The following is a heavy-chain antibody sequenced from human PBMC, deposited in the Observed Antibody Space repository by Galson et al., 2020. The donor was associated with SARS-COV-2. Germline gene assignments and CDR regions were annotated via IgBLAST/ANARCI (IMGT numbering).Heavy chain of an antibody. Sequence: ASVKVSCKTSGYTFMTFGISWVRQAPGHGLEWMGWISVYNGKTNYAQKFQGRVTMTTDTSTSTAYMELRSLKSDDTAVYYCARVETDYNGVHYYYYLDVWGEGTTVTVSS. V-gene: IGHV1-18*01. CDR3: ARVETDYNGVHYYYYLDV. CDR2: ISVYNGKT. CDR1: GYTFMTFG. D-gene: IGHD2-8*01. J-gene: IGHJ6*03.